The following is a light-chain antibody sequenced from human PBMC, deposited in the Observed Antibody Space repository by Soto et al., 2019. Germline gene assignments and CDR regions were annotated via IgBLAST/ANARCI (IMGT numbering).Light chain of an antibody. Sequence: DIQMTQSPSTLSASVGDRVTITCRASQSIRTWLAWYQQKPGKAPRLLMYQASSLKSGVPSRFSGSGSETEFTLTITSLQPDDTATYYCQQYYSYPRWTFGQGTKVEIK. CDR2: QAS. CDR1: QSIRTW. V-gene: IGKV1-5*03. CDR3: QQYYSYPRWT. J-gene: IGKJ1*01.